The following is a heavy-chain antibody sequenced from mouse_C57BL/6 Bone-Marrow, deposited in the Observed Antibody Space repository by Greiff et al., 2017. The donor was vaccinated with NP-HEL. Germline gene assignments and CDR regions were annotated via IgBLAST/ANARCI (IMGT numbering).Heavy chain of an antibody. V-gene: IGHV1-82*01. D-gene: IGHD1-1*01. CDR2: IYPGDGDT. Sequence: QVQLQQPGPELVKPGASVKISCKASGYAFSSSWMNWVKQRPGKGLEWIGRIYPGDGDTNYNGKFKGKATLTADKSSSTAYKQLSSLTSEDSAVYFCARYYGSSPYWYFDVWGTGTTVTVSS. CDR1: GYAFSSSW. CDR3: ARYYGSSPYWYFDV. J-gene: IGHJ1*03.